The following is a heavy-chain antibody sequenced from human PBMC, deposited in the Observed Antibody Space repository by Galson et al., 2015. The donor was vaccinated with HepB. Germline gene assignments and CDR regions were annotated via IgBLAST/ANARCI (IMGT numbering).Heavy chain of an antibody. CDR2: ISGSGGST. D-gene: IGHD3-22*01. Sequence: SLRLSCAASGFTFITYAMSWVRQAPGKGLEWVSAISGSGGSTFYADSVEGRFTISRDNSKNTLYLQMDSPRAEDTAVYYCAKGYGSSGQTAYYYYGMDVWGQGTTVTVSS. V-gene: IGHV3-23*01. J-gene: IGHJ6*02. CDR1: GFTFITYA. CDR3: AKGYGSSGQTAYYYYGMDV.